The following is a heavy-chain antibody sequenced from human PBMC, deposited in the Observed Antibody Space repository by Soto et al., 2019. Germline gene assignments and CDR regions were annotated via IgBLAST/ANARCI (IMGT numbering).Heavy chain of an antibody. J-gene: IGHJ4*02. CDR3: ARALDGTIDPHYFDY. V-gene: IGHV5-51*01. D-gene: IGHD1-1*01. CDR1: GDNFASYW. CDR2: IYPGDSDT. Sequence: PGESLKISCKGSGDNFASYWIGWVRQIPGKGLEWMGIIYPGDSDTRYSPSFQGQVTISADKSISTAYLQWSSLKAPDTAMYYCARALDGTIDPHYFDYWGQGTLVTVYS.